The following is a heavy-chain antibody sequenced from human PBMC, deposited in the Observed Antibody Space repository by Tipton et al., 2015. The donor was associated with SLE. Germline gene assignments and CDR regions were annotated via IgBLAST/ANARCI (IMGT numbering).Heavy chain of an antibody. Sequence: VQLGQSGAEVKKPGESLKISCKASGYSFINYWIGWVRQMPGKGLEWMGIIYPADSDTSYSPSFQGQVTISADKSIDTAYLEWSSLKASDTAMYYCARVRGGSSRYFDLWGRGTLVTVSS. V-gene: IGHV5-51*03. CDR2: IYPADSDT. CDR1: GYSFINYW. CDR3: ARVRGGSSRYFDL. J-gene: IGHJ2*01. D-gene: IGHD3-10*01.